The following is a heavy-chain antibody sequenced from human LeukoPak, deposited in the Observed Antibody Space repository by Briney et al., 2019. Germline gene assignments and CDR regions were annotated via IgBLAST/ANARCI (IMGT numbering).Heavy chain of an antibody. V-gene: IGHV1-24*01. CDR2: FDPEDGET. Sequence: GASVKVSCKVSGYPLTELSMHWVRQAPGKGLEWMGGFDPEDGETIYAQKFQSRVTMTEDTSTDTAYMELSSLRSEDTAVYYCATYTYSGSFTYAFDIWGQGTMVTASS. CDR1: GYPLTELS. CDR3: ATYTYSGSFTYAFDI. D-gene: IGHD1-26*01. J-gene: IGHJ3*02.